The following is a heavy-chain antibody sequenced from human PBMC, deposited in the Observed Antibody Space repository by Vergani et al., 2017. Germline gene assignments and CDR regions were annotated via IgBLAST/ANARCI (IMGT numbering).Heavy chain of an antibody. CDR1: ESSFISNE. V-gene: IGHV5-51*01. Sequence: EVMLVQSGAEVKKPGESLKISCKYSESSFISNEIAWVRQMSGQGLQWMGNINPIDSKIAYSPSFQGQAIISLDKSITTAYLQWRSLKASETAIYYCTRHVPGGDGACLHFDHWGQGTQVTVSS. CDR3: TRHVPGGDGACLHFDH. J-gene: IGHJ4*02. CDR2: INPIDSKI. D-gene: IGHD2-21*01.